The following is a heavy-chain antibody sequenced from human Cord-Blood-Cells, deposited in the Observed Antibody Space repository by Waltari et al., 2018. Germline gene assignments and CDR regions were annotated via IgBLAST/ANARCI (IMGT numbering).Heavy chain of an antibody. CDR3: ARAPSVPDYDFWSGYYRYFDL. J-gene: IGHJ2*01. V-gene: IGHV4-59*01. CDR2: ST. D-gene: IGHD3-3*01. Sequence: STNYNPSLKSRVTISVDTSKNQFSLKLSSVTAADTAVYYCARAPSVPDYDFWSGYYRYFDLWGRGTLVTVSS.